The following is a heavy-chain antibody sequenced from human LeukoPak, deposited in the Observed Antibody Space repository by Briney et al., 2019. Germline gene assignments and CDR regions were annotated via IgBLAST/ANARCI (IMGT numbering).Heavy chain of an antibody. Sequence: GGSLRLSCAASGFTFSHYWMSWVRQAPGKGLEWVANIKQDGSDKYYVDSVKGRFTISRDNAKNSLYLQMNSLRAEDTAVYYCASISYYYGSGSYYDSHDAFDIWGQGTMVTVSS. CDR3: ASISYYYGSGSYYDSHDAFDI. J-gene: IGHJ3*02. V-gene: IGHV3-7*01. D-gene: IGHD3-10*01. CDR1: GFTFSHYW. CDR2: IKQDGSDK.